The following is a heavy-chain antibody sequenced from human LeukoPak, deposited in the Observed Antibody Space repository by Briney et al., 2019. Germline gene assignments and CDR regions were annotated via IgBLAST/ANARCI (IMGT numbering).Heavy chain of an antibody. CDR1: GFTVSSNY. CDR2: IKQDGSEK. V-gene: IGHV3-7*02. D-gene: IGHD3-9*01. Sequence: GGSLRLSCAASGFTVSSNYMSWVRQAPGKGLEWVANIKQDGSEKFYVDSVKGRFTISRDNAKNSLYLQMNSLRAEDTALYYCASYFDILTGRYGMDVWGQGTTVTVSS. CDR3: ASYFDILTGRYGMDV. J-gene: IGHJ6*02.